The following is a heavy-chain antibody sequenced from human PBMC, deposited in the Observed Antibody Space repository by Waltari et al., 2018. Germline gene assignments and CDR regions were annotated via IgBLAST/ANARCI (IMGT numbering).Heavy chain of an antibody. CDR3: ARHFMAAAGTSLDY. D-gene: IGHD6-13*01. J-gene: IGHJ4*02. Sequence: QVQLVESGGGVVQPGRSLRLSCAASGFTFSSYGMHWVRPAPGKGLEWVAVIRYDGSNKYYADSVKGRFTISRDNSKNTLYLQMNSLRAEDTAVYYCARHFMAAAGTSLDYWGQGTLVTVSS. V-gene: IGHV3-33*01. CDR2: IRYDGSNK. CDR1: GFTFSSYG.